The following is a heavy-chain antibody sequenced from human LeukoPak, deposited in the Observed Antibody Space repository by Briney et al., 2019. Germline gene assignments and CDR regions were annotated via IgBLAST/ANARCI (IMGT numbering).Heavy chain of an antibody. J-gene: IGHJ5*02. D-gene: IGHD3-22*01. Sequence: SETPSLTCTVSGGSISSYYWSWIRQPPGKGLEWIGYIYYSGSTNYNPSLKSRVTISVDTSKNQFSLKLSSVTAADTAVYYCARDTYYYDSSGYCYHNWFDPWGQGTLVTVSS. V-gene: IGHV4-59*01. CDR3: ARDTYYYDSSGYCYHNWFDP. CDR2: IYYSGST. CDR1: GGSISSYY.